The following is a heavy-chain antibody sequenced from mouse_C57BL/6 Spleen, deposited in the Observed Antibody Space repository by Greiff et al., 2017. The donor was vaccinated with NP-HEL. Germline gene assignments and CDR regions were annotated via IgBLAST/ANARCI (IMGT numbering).Heavy chain of an antibody. J-gene: IGHJ4*01. CDR3: ARHVGSGYGYAMDY. V-gene: IGHV2-6-1*01. CDR2: IWSDGST. D-gene: IGHD3-2*02. Sequence: QVQLKESGPGLVAPSQSLSITCTVSGFSLTSYGVHWVRQPPGKGLEWLVVIWSDGSTTYNSALKSRLSISKDNSKSQVFLKMNSLQTDDTAMYYCARHVGSGYGYAMDYWGQGTSVTVSS. CDR1: GFSLTSYG.